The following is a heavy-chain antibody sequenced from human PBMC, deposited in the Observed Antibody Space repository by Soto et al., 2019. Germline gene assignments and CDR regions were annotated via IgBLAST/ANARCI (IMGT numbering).Heavy chain of an antibody. Sequence: LSYAASCFTFSSYAMPWVRQAPGKGLELVAVISYDGSNKYYADSVKGRFTISRDNSKNTLYLQMNSLRAEDTAVYYCARTLRFLEWYRYRMDVWGQGTTVTVSS. V-gene: IGHV3-30-3*01. J-gene: IGHJ6*02. CDR1: CFTFSSYA. D-gene: IGHD3-3*01. CDR3: ARTLRFLEWYRYRMDV. CDR2: ISYDGSNK.